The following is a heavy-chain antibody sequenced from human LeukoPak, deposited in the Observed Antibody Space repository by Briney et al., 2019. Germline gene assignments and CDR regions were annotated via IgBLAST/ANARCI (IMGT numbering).Heavy chain of an antibody. Sequence: PSETQSLTCAVSGGSISTGSYYWGWIRQPPGKGLEWIGSIYYSGITYYNPSLKSRVTISVDTSMNQFSLKLRSVTAADTAVYYCARVTFSPSDAFDIWGQGTMVTVSS. J-gene: IGHJ3*02. CDR3: ARVTFSPSDAFDI. V-gene: IGHV4-39*07. CDR2: IYYSGIT. CDR1: GGSISTGSYY.